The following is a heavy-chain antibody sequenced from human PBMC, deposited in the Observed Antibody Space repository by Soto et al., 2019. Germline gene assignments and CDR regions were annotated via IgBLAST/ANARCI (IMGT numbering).Heavy chain of an antibody. Sequence: QVQLVESGGGVVQPGRSLRLSCAASGFTFSSYGMHWVRQAPGKGLEWVAVISYDGSSKYYADSVKGRFTISRDNSKNTLYLQMNSLRAEDTAVYYCAAYQELAGQQTNFDYWGQGTLVTVSS. V-gene: IGHV3-30*03. D-gene: IGHD1-7*01. CDR3: AAYQELAGQQTNFDY. CDR1: GFTFSSYG. J-gene: IGHJ4*02. CDR2: ISYDGSSK.